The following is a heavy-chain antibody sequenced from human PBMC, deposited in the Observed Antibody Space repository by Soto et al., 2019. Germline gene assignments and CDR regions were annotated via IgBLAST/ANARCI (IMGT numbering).Heavy chain of an antibody. J-gene: IGHJ4*02. CDR1: GYTFTRFA. D-gene: IGHD2-8*01. CDR2: INGGNDNT. Sequence: ASVKVSCKASGYTFTRFAIHWVRQAPGQRLEWMGWINGGNDNTKYSQKFQGRVTITRDTSASTAYMELSSLRSEDTAVYYCARSDFRLGYCTNGVCPLFDYWGQGTLVTVSS. V-gene: IGHV1-3*01. CDR3: ARSDFRLGYCTNGVCPLFDY.